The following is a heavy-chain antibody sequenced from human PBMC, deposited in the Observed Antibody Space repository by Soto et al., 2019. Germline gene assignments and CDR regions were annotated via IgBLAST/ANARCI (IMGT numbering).Heavy chain of an antibody. J-gene: IGHJ5*02. CDR3: ARDPSIVGAPSWFAP. Sequence: SETLSLTCTVSGGSISSYYWSWIRQPPGKGLEWIGYIYYSGSTNYNPSLKSRVTIPVDTSKNQFSLKLSSVTAADTAVYYCARDPSIVGAPSWFAPWGQGTLVTVSS. CDR2: IYYSGST. V-gene: IGHV4-59*01. CDR1: GGSISSYY. D-gene: IGHD1-26*01.